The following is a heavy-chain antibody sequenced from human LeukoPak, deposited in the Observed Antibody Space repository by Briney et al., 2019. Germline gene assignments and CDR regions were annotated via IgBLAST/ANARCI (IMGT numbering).Heavy chain of an antibody. CDR2: ISGSGANT. J-gene: IGHJ4*02. D-gene: IGHD3-16*02. Sequence: GGSLRLSCAASGFTFSTYAMSWVRQAPGKGLEWVSTISGSGANTYYADSVRGRFTISRDSSKNTLYLHMNSLRAEDTAAYYCAKERAGYTNPYYFDYWGQGTLVTVSS. V-gene: IGHV3-23*01. CDR3: AKERAGYTNPYYFDY. CDR1: GFTFSTYA.